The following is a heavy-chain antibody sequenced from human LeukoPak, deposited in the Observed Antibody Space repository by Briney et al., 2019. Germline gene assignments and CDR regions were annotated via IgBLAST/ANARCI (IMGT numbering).Heavy chain of an antibody. CDR1: GFTFSSYW. CDR3: AKANGGAEVY. V-gene: IGHV3-23*01. J-gene: IGHJ4*02. CDR2: ISGSGGST. Sequence: GGSLRLSCAASGFTFSSYWMHWVRQAPGKGLEWVSAISGSGGSTYYADSVKGRFTISRDNSKNTLYLQMNSLRAEDTAVYYCAKANGGAEVYWGQGTLVTVSS. D-gene: IGHD2-8*01.